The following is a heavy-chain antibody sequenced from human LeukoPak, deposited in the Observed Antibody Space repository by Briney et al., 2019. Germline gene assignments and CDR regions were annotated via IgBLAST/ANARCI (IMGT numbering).Heavy chain of an antibody. D-gene: IGHD1-1*01. CDR3: AVTWNADRTFAP. J-gene: IGHJ5*02. V-gene: IGHV4-39*07. CDR1: GGSISSSGYY. CDR2: MYYSGST. Sequence: SETLSLTCTVSGGSISSSGYYWGWIRQPPGKGLEWIGSMYYSGSTYYNPSLRSRVTISMDASKNQFSLNLTSVTAADTAVYYCAVTWNADRTFAPWGQGILVTVS.